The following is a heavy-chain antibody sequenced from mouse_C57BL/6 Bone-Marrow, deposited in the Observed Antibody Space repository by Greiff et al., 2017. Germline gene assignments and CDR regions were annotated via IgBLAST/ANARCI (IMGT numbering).Heavy chain of an antibody. CDR1: GYAFSSSW. V-gene: IGHV1-82*01. J-gene: IGHJ3*01. Sequence: QVQLQQSGPELVKPGASVKISCKASGYAFSSSWMNWVKQRPGKGLEWIGRIYPGDGDTNYNGKFKGKATLTADKSSSTAYMQLSSLTSEDSTVYYFAAYEYSWFAYWGQGTLVTVSA. CDR3: AAYEYSWFAY. CDR2: IYPGDGDT. D-gene: IGHD2-4*01.